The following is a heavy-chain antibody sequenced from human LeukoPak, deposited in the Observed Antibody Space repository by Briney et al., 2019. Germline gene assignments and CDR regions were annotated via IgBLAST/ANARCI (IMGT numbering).Heavy chain of an antibody. D-gene: IGHD5-12*01. CDR2: ISYDGSNK. Sequence: PGRSLRLSCAASGFTFSSYAMHWVRQAPGKGLEWVAVISYDGSNKYYADSVKGRFTISRDNSKNTLYLQMNSLRAEDTAVYYCARDRDVVGGSEGMDVWGQGTTVTVSS. CDR1: GFTFSSYA. CDR3: ARDRDVVGGSEGMDV. J-gene: IGHJ6*02. V-gene: IGHV3-30-3*01.